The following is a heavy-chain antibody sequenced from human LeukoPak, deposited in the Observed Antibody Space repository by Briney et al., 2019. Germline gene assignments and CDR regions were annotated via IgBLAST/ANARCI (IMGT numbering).Heavy chain of an antibody. CDR3: ARDDYDILTGYYPFDY. CDR2: IWYDGSNN. J-gene: IGHJ4*02. V-gene: IGHV3-33*01. CDR1: GFTFSSYG. Sequence: GGSLRLSCAASGFTFSSYGMHWVRQAPGKGLEWVAVIWYDGSNNYYADSVKRRFIFSRNNSKNTLYLQMNILRAEDTAVYYCARDDYDILTGYYPFDYWGQGTLVTVSS. D-gene: IGHD3-9*01.